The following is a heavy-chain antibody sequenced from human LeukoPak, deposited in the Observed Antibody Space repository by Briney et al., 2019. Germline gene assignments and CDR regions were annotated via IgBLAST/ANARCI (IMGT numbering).Heavy chain of an antibody. D-gene: IGHD3-9*01. CDR1: GYTFTGYY. Sequence: ASVKVSCKASGYTFTGYYMHWVRQAPGQGLEWMGWINPNSGGTKYAQKFQGRVTMTTDTSISTAYMELSRLRSDDTAVYYCAREAQRLYFDHDGWFDPWGQGTLVTVSS. V-gene: IGHV1-2*02. J-gene: IGHJ5*02. CDR2: INPNSGGT. CDR3: AREAQRLYFDHDGWFDP.